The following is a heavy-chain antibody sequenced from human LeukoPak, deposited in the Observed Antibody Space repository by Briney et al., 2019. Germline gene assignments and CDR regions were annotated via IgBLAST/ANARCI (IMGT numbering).Heavy chain of an antibody. CDR3: ARDLAGYYDSSGYYYGRAGNFDY. J-gene: IGHJ4*02. D-gene: IGHD3-22*01. CDR1: GGSISSSSYY. CDR2: IYYSGST. Sequence: KTSETLSLTCTVSGGSISSSSYYWGWIRQPPGKGLEWIGSIYYSGSTYYNPSLKSRVTISVDTSKNQFSLKLSPVTAADTAVYYCARDLAGYYDSSGYYYGRAGNFDYWGQGTLVTVSS. V-gene: IGHV4-39*01.